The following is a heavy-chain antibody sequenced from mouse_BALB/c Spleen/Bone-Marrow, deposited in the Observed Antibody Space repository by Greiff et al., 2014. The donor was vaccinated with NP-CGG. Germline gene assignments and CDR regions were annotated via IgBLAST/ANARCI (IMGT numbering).Heavy chain of an antibody. Sequence: EVKLVESGGGLVQPGGSLKLSCAASGFDFSGYWMTWVRQAPGKGLEWIGEINPDSRTINYKPSLKEKFIMSRDNAKNTLYLQMSKVRSEDTALYYCARNGYYGWRTYWGQGTLVTVSA. V-gene: IGHV4-1*02. CDR1: GFDFSGYW. CDR2: INPDSRTI. D-gene: IGHD1-2*01. CDR3: ARNGYYGWRTY. J-gene: IGHJ3*01.